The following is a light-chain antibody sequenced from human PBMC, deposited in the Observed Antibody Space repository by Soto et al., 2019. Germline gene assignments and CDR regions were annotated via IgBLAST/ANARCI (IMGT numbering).Light chain of an antibody. CDR3: QQYDSSPLT. J-gene: IGKJ4*01. CDR2: GAS. V-gene: IGKV3-20*01. CDR1: QSVSSSY. Sequence: EIVLTQSPGTLSLSPGERATLSCRASQSVSSSYLAWYQQKPGQAPRLLIYGASSSATGIPDRFSGSGSGKDFTLTSSRLDPEDFAVYYCQQYDSSPLTFGGGTKVEIK.